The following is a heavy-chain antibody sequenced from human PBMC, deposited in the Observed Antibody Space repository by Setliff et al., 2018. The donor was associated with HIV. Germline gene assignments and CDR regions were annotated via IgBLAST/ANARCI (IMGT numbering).Heavy chain of an antibody. CDR2: IFPGDSDT. CDR3: ARRSVSHGNGFDL. V-gene: IGHV5-51*01. D-gene: IGHD3-10*01. CDR1: GYSFTRYW. J-gene: IGHJ3*01. Sequence: PGESLKIFCQGSGYSFTRYWIGWVRQMPGKGLEWMGIIFPGDSDTRFSPSFQGQVSLSVDKSATTAYLHWSSLKASDTAIYYCARRSVSHGNGFDLWGQGTLVTVSS.